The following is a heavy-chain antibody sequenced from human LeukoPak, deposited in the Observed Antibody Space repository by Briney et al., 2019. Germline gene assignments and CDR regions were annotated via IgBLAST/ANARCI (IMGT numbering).Heavy chain of an antibody. CDR3: ARDGTGSNSGWYIH. V-gene: IGHV3-33*01. J-gene: IGHJ4*02. Sequence: GRSLRLSCAASGFTFSSHGMHWVRQAPGKGLEWVAVIWYDRSNKYYADSVKGRFTISRDNSKNTLYLQMNSLRAEDTAVYYCARDGTGSNSGWYIHWGQGTLVTVSS. CDR1: GFTFSSHG. CDR2: IWYDRSNK. D-gene: IGHD6-19*01.